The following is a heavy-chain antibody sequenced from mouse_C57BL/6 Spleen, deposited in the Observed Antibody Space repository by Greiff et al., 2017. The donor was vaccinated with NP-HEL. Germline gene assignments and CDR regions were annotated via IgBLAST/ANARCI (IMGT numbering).Heavy chain of an antibody. D-gene: IGHD1-1*01. Sequence: QVHVKQSGPGLVQPSQSLSITCTVSGFSLTSYGVHWVRQSPGKGLEWLGVIWSGGSTDYNAAFISRLSISKDNSKSQVFFKMNSLQADDTAIYYCARGTVVAPYYAMDYWGQGTSVTVSS. CDR3: ARGTVVAPYYAMDY. J-gene: IGHJ4*01. CDR2: IWSGGST. CDR1: GFSLTSYG. V-gene: IGHV2-2*01.